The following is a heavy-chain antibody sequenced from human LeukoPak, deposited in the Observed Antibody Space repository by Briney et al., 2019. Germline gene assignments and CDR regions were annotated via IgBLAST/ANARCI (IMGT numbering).Heavy chain of an antibody. CDR1: GGSISSGSYY. V-gene: IGHV4-61*02. Sequence: PSQTLCLTCTVSGGSISSGSYYWSWIRQPAGKGLEWIGRIYTSGSTSYNPSLKSRVTISVDTSKNQFSLKLSSVTAADTAVYYCARDKTIFGVVMTEWYYFDYWGQGTLVTVSS. D-gene: IGHD3-3*01. J-gene: IGHJ4*02. CDR3: ARDKTIFGVVMTEWYYFDY. CDR2: IYTSGST.